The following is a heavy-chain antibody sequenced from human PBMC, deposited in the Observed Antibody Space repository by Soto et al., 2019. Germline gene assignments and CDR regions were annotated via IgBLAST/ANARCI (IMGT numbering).Heavy chain of an antibody. Sequence: LSLTCAVYGGSFSGYYWSWIRQPPGKGLEWIGEINHSGSTNYNPSLKSRVTISVDTSKNQFSLKLSSVTAADTAVYYCSRGRRTAVTIDFWGQRTPVTVSS. V-gene: IGHV4-34*01. J-gene: IGHJ4*02. CDR1: GGSFSGYY. D-gene: IGHD4-17*01. CDR3: SRGRRTAVTIDF. CDR2: INHSGST.